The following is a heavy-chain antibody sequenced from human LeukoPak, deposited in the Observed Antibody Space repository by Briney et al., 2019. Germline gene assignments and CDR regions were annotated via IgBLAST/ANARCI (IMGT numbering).Heavy chain of an antibody. Sequence: GGSLRLSCAASGFTFSSYAMSWVRQAPGKGLEWVSGISGSGGSTYYADSVKGRFTISRDNSRNTLYLQMNSLRAEDTAVYYCAKSSGSSPKWFDPWGQGTLVTVSS. D-gene: IGHD6-6*01. CDR3: AKSSGSSPKWFDP. J-gene: IGHJ5*02. CDR1: GFTFSSYA. CDR2: ISGSGGST. V-gene: IGHV3-23*01.